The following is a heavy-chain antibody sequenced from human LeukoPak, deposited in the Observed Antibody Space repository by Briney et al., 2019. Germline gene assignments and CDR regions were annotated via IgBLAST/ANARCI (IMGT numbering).Heavy chain of an antibody. J-gene: IGHJ4*02. V-gene: IGHV3-30*18. Sequence: GRSLRLSCAASGFTFSSYGMHWVRQAPGKGLEWVAVISYDGSNKYYADSVRGRFTISRDNSKNTLYLQMNSLRAEDTAVYYCAKYPPYCSSTSCHEVFDYWGQGTLVTVSS. CDR3: AKYPPYCSSTSCHEVFDY. D-gene: IGHD2-2*01. CDR2: ISYDGSNK. CDR1: GFTFSSYG.